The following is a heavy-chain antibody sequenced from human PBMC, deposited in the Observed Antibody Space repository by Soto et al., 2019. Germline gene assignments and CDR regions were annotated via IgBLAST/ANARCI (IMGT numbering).Heavy chain of an antibody. V-gene: IGHV3-48*02. D-gene: IGHD6-19*01. CDR2: IVSSGITR. CDR3: ARSGSSGYHRYRLGSNDAVDV. CDR1: GFTFSSFT. Sequence: EVQLVESGGGLVQPGGSLRLSCAASGFTFSSFTMNWVRQAPGKGLEWVSYIVSSGITRYHADSVKGRFTVSRDNARNSLYLQMNSLRDEDTALYYCARSGSSGYHRYRLGSNDAVDVWGQATMVTVSP. J-gene: IGHJ3*01.